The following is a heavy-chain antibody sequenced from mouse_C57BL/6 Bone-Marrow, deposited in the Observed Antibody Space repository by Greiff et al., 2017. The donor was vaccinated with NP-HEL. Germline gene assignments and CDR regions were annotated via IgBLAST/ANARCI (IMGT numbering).Heavy chain of an antibody. J-gene: IGHJ4*01. Sequence: VKLMESGPELVKPGASVKLSCKASGYTFTSYDINWVKQRPGQGLEWIGWISPRDGSTKYNEKFKGKATLTVDTSSSTAYMELHSLASEDSAVYFCARSTVVAPYAMDYWGQGTSVTVSS. CDR2: ISPRDGST. CDR1: GYTFTSYD. V-gene: IGHV1-85*01. D-gene: IGHD1-1*01. CDR3: ARSTVVAPYAMDY.